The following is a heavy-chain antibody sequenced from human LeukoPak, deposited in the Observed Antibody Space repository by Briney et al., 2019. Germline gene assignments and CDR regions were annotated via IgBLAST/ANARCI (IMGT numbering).Heavy chain of an antibody. Sequence: GGSLRLSCAASGFTFSSCSMNWVRQAPGKGLEWVSYISSSSSTIYYADSVKGRFTISRDNAKNSLYLQMNSLRDEDTAVYYCARDLGELELYYFDYWGQGTLVTVSS. J-gene: IGHJ4*02. D-gene: IGHD1-26*01. V-gene: IGHV3-48*02. CDR1: GFTFSSCS. CDR3: ARDLGELELYYFDY. CDR2: ISSSSSTI.